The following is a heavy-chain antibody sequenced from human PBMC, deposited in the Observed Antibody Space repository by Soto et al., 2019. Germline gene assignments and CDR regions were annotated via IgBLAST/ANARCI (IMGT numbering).Heavy chain of an antibody. CDR2: ISYDGSNK. J-gene: IGHJ6*02. D-gene: IGHD2-15*01. CDR3: AREGGSRYYGMDV. Sequence: WGSLRLSCAASGFTFSSYAMHWVRQAPGKGLEWMAVISYDGSNKYYADSVKGRFTISRDNSKNTLYLQMNSLRAEDTAVYYCAREGGSRYYGMDVWGQGTTVTVSS. V-gene: IGHV3-30-3*01. CDR1: GFTFSSYA.